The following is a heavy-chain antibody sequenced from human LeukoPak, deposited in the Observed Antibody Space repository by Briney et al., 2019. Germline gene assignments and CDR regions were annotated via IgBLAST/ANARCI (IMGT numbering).Heavy chain of an antibody. CDR3: ARDPGYSSFDY. CDR2: INRDGSVK. Sequence: GGSLRLSCAVSGFTFSDYWVTWVRQTPGKGLEFVANINRDGSVKNYVDSVKGRFTISRDNAKNSLYLQMSSLRVDDTAIYYCARDPGYSSFDYWGQGTLVTVSS. CDR1: GFTFSDYW. V-gene: IGHV3-7*01. J-gene: IGHJ4*02. D-gene: IGHD5-12*01.